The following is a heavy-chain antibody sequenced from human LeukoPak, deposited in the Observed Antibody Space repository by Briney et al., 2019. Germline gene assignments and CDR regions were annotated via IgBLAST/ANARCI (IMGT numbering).Heavy chain of an antibody. CDR2: IYYSGSS. CDR3: ARGHYYDSTAYLD. Sequence: PSETLSLTCAVSGGSISSGGYSWSWIRQPPGKGLEWIGYIYYSGSSYYNPSLKSRVTISVDTSKNHFSLKLTSVTAADTAVYYCARGHYYDSTAYLDWGQGTLVSVSS. V-gene: IGHV4-30-4*07. CDR1: GGSISSGGYS. J-gene: IGHJ4*02. D-gene: IGHD3-22*01.